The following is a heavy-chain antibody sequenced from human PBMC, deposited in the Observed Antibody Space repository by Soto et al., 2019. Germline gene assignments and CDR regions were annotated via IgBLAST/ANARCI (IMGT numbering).Heavy chain of an antibody. V-gene: IGHV3-23*01. CDR2: ISGSGGST. J-gene: IGHJ4*02. D-gene: IGHD6-13*01. CDR3: AKDQGSSWYEIDY. CDR1: GFTFSNYA. Sequence: EVQLLESGGGLVQPGGSLRLSCAASGFTFSNYAVTWVRQAPGKGLEWVSTISGSGGSTYYADSVKGRFTISRDKSKNTLYLQMNSLGAEDTPVYYCAKDQGSSWYEIDYWGQGTLVTVSS.